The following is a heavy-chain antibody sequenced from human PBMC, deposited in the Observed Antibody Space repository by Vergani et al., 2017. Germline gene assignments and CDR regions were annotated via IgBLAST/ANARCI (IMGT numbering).Heavy chain of an antibody. Sequence: EVQLLESGGGLVPPGGSLRLSCAASGFTFSSYAMSWVRQAPGKGLEWVSAISGNGGSTYYADSVKGRFTIARDNAKNTLYRQMNSVRDEDTAVYSCAKGAKNTQSVSWFDPWGQGTLVTVSS. V-gene: IGHV3-23*01. CDR1: GFTFSSYA. CDR2: ISGNGGST. CDR3: AKGAKNTQSVSWFDP. D-gene: IGHD4/OR15-4a*01. J-gene: IGHJ5*02.